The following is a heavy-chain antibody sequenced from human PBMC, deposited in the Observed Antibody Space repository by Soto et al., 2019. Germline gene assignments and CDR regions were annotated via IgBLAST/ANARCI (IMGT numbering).Heavy chain of an antibody. Sequence: SETLSLTCTVSGGPISSYYWSWIRQPPGKGLEGIGDMDYSGGTNYNPSLKRRGTISVETSKTQFSLKRSSLRSADTAVYYCARVSSGLHYYYYYGMDVWGQGTTVTVSS. D-gene: IGHD6-25*01. CDR3: ARVSSGLHYYYYYGMDV. J-gene: IGHJ6*02. V-gene: IGHV4-59*01. CDR2: MDYSGGT. CDR1: GGPISSYY.